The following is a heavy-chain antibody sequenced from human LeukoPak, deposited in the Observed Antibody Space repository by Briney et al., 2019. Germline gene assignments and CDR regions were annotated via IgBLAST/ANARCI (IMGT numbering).Heavy chain of an antibody. CDR2: IGASGGTT. Sequence: GGSLRLPCAASGFTFGSYAMSWVRQTPGKGLEWVSVIGASGGTTFYTDSVKGRFSISRDNSKNTMFLQMYSLRAEDTAAYYCAKTSFGGSYRFDNWGQGTLVTVSS. CDR1: GFTFGSYA. CDR3: AKTSFGGSYRFDN. D-gene: IGHD1-26*01. V-gene: IGHV3-23*01. J-gene: IGHJ4*02.